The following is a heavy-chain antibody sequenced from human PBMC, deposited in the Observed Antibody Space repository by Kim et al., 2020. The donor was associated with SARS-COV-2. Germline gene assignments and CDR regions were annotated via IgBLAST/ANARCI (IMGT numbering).Heavy chain of an antibody. CDR2: IYPGDSDT. CDR1: GYSFTSYW. Sequence: GGSLKISCKGSGYSFTSYWIGWVRQMPGKGLEWMGIIYPGDSDTRYSPSFQGQVTISADKSISTAYLQWSSLKASDTAMYYCARIGNLVTTVEDYYGMDVWGQGTTVTVSS. D-gene: IGHD4-17*01. J-gene: IGHJ6*02. CDR3: ARIGNLVTTVEDYYGMDV. V-gene: IGHV5-51*01.